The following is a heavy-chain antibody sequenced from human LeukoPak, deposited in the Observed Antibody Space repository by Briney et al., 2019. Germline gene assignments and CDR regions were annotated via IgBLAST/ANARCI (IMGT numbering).Heavy chain of an antibody. D-gene: IGHD5-12*01. V-gene: IGHV4-39*07. CDR1: GGSISSSSYY. CDR2: IYYSGST. J-gene: IGHJ4*02. Sequence: SETLSLTCTVSGGSISSSSYYWGWIRQPPGKGLEWIGSIYYSGSTYYNPSLKSRVTISVDTSKNQFSLKLSSVTAADTAVYYCARDPLERVVAPPDYWGQGTLVTVSS. CDR3: ARDPLERVVAPPDY.